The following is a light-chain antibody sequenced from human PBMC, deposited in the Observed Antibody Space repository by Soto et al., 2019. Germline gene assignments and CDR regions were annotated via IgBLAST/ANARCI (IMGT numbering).Light chain of an antibody. J-gene: IGLJ1*01. CDR2: GNS. CDR3: SSHNTIGTLQV. Sequence: QSVLTQPPSASGTPGQRVTLSCSGSSSNIGFNAVNWYQQLPGTAPKLVMHGNSQRPSGVPDRFSGSKSGTSASLAISGLRTEDEAQYYCSSHNTIGTLQVFGPGTKLTVL. V-gene: IGLV1-44*01. CDR1: SSNIGFNA.